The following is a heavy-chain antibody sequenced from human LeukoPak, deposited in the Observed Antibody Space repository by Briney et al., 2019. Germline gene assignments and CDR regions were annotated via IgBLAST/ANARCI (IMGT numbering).Heavy chain of an antibody. J-gene: IGHJ5*02. V-gene: IGHV4-39*07. D-gene: IGHD6-19*01. CDR1: GGSISSSNYC. Sequence: NTSETLSLTCTVSGGSISSSNYCWGWIRQPPGKGVEWIGEIYHSGSTNYNPSLKSRATISVDKSKNQVSLKLSSVTAADTAVYYCARAKTPSDWGADWFDPWGQGTLVTVSS. CDR3: ARAKTPSDWGADWFDP. CDR2: IYHSGST.